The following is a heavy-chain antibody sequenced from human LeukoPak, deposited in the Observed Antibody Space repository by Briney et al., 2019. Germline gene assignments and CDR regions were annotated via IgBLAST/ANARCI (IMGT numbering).Heavy chain of an antibody. V-gene: IGHV4-39*07. CDR3: RVDTPFFDY. D-gene: IGHD5-18*01. CDR2: IYYSGST. Sequence: SETLSLTCTVSGGSISSSSYYWGWIRQPPGKGLEWIGSIYYSGSTYYNPSLKSRVTISVDTSKNQFSLKLSSVTAADTAVYYCRVDTPFFDYWGQGTLVTVSS. CDR1: GGSISSSSYY. J-gene: IGHJ4*02.